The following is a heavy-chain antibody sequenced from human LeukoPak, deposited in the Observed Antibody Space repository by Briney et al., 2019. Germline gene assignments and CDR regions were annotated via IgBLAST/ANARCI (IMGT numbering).Heavy chain of an antibody. CDR3: ARSYRGLVRFDY. J-gene: IGHJ4*02. D-gene: IGHD3/OR15-3a*01. V-gene: IGHV1-3*01. Sequence: ASVKVSCKASGYTFTSYAMHWVRQAPGQRLEWMRWINAGNGNTKYSQKFQGRVTITRDTSASTAYMELSSLRSEDTAVYYCARSYRGLVRFDYWGQGTLVTVSS. CDR2: INAGNGNT. CDR1: GYTFTSYA.